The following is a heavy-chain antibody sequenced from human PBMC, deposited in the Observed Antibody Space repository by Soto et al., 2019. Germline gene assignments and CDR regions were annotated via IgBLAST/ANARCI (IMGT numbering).Heavy chain of an antibody. D-gene: IGHD3-16*02. CDR3: ERVPYHYARGIYRARWFDP. J-gene: IGHJ5*02. CDR1: GYSISRGSY. CDR2: ISHDGTT. V-gene: IGHV4-38-2*02. Sequence: ETLSPSCRVPGYSISRGSYWGWIRQPPGKGLQWIATISHDGTTHSNPSLNGRVSISVSTSQNRFCLTLRSVTAEDTAVYYCERVPYHYARGIYRARWFDPWGQGTLVTAYS.